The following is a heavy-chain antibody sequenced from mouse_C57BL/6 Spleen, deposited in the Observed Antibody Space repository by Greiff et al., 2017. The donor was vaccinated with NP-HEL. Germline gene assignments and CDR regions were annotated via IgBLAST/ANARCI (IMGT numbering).Heavy chain of an antibody. CDR3: TREDRYGSSYGAMDY. CDR1: GYTFTSYW. Sequence: VQLQQSGTVLARPGASVKMSCKTSGYTFTSYWMHWVNQRPGQGLEWIGAIYPGNSDTSYNQKFKGKATLTAVTSASTAYMELSSHTNRDSAVYYCTREDRYGSSYGAMDYWGKGTSVTVSS. J-gene: IGHJ4*01. CDR2: IYPGNSDT. V-gene: IGHV1-5*01. D-gene: IGHD1-1*01.